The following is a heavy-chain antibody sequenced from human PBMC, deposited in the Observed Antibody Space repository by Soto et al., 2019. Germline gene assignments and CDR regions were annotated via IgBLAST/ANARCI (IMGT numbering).Heavy chain of an antibody. Sequence: PGGSLRLSCATSGFTFKSYTLHWVRQTPGRGLQWVAVISYDGSNKYYADSVRGRFTISRDNSNSTLYLQMNSLRADDSAVYYCVGASMWTGKGLEYWGQGALVTVPQ. CDR3: VGASMWTGKGLEY. D-gene: IGHD3-10*02. CDR2: ISYDGSNK. J-gene: IGHJ4*02. V-gene: IGHV3-30-3*01. CDR1: GFTFKSYT.